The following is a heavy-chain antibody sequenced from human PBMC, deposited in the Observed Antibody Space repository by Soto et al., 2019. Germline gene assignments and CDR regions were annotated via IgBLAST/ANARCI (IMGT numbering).Heavy chain of an antibody. CDR2: IYPGDSDT. CDR3: ARSTVPTSDNRSYYYYYYMDV. CDR1: GYSFTSYW. Sequence: PGESLKISCKGSGYSFTSYWIGWVRQMPGKGLEWMGIIYPGDSDTRYSPSFQGQVTISADKSISTAYLQWSSLKASDTAMYYCARSTVPTSDNRSYYYYYYMDVWGKGTTVTVSS. V-gene: IGHV5-51*01. J-gene: IGHJ6*03. D-gene: IGHD4-4*01.